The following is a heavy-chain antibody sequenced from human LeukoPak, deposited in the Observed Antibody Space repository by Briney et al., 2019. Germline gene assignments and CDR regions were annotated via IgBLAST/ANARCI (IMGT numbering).Heavy chain of an antibody. V-gene: IGHV7-4-1*02. D-gene: IGHD3-10*01. Sequence: ASVKVSCKASRYTFTNYAMNWVRQAPGQGLEWMGWINTNTGNPTYAQGFTGRFVFSLDTSVSTAYLQISSLKAEDSAVYYCARDPDPLLWFGEFYYYGMDVWGQGTTVTVSS. CDR3: ARDPDPLLWFGEFYYYGMDV. J-gene: IGHJ6*02. CDR1: RYTFTNYA. CDR2: INTNTGNP.